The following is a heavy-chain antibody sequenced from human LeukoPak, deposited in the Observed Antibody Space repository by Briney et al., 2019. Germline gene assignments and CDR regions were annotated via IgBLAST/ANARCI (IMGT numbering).Heavy chain of an antibody. CDR2: IHYDGSNN. CDR3: AKDHGSSDWYYFDY. D-gene: IGHD6-13*01. CDR1: GFTFSSYA. V-gene: IGHV3-30*02. J-gene: IGHJ4*02. Sequence: GGSLRLSCAASGFTFSSYAMHWVRRAPGRGLEWVAFIHYDGSNNYYADSVKGRFTISRDNSKNPLYLQMNTLRADDTAVYYCAKDHGSSDWYYFDYWGQGTLVTVSS.